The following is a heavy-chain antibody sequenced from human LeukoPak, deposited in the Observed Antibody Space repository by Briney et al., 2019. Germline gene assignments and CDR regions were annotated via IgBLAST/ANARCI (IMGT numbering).Heavy chain of an antibody. D-gene: IGHD1-14*01. V-gene: IGHV4-61*02. CDR1: GGSIRSGTDY. CDR2: IYMSGST. J-gene: IGHJ3*02. CDR3: ARGRNDAFDI. Sequence: SQTLSLTCTASGGSIRSGTDYWSWIRQPAGKGLEWIGRIYMSGSTDYNPSFKSRVTTSADTSKNQFSLKLSSVTAADTAVYLCARGRNDAFDIWGQGTMVTVSS.